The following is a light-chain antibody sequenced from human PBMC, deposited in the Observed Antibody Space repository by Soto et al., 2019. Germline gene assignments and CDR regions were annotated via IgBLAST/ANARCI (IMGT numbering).Light chain of an antibody. CDR3: QHYNSYSEA. CDR2: QAS. V-gene: IGKV1-5*03. J-gene: IGKJ1*01. CDR1: ENIPSW. Sequence: IQLSQSPSTLSASVGDSVTITCRARENIPSWLAWYQQKAGSPPKLLIYQASTLQSGVPSSFGGSGSGTDFTLTISSLQPDDFAPYYCQHYNSYSEAFGQGTNLDIK.